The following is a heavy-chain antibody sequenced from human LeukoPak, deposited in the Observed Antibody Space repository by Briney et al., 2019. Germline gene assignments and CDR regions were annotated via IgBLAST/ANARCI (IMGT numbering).Heavy chain of an antibody. CDR2: ITGGHYAT. Sequence: GGSLRLSCAASGFSFSSFAMTWVRQAPGKGLEWVASITGGHYATYNTDSVKGRFTISRDNAKNTLYLQMNSLRADDTAIYYCTKDPNGDYIGAFDPWGRELWSSSPQ. D-gene: IGHD4-17*01. CDR3: TKDPNGDYIGAFDP. CDR1: GFSFSSFA. J-gene: IGHJ5*02. V-gene: IGHV3-23*01.